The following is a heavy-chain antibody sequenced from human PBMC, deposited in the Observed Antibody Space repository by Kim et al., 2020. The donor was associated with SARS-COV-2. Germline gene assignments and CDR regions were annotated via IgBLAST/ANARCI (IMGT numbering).Heavy chain of an antibody. CDR2: ISYDGSNK. CDR1: GFTFSSYA. Sequence: GGSLRLSCAASGFTFSSYAMHWVRQAPGKGLEWVAVISYDGSNKYYADSVKGRFTISRDNSKNTLYLQMNSLRAEDTAVYYCARDDDILTDPLECGFDYWGQGTLVTVSS. CDR3: ARDDDILTDPLECGFDY. V-gene: IGHV3-30*04. J-gene: IGHJ4*02. D-gene: IGHD3-9*01.